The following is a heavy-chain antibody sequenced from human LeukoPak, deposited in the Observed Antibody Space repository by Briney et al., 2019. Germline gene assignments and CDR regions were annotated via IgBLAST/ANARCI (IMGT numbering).Heavy chain of an antibody. V-gene: IGHV3-74*01. Sequence: QPGGSLRLSCAASGITFGNNWMHWVRQGPGKGLVWISRINSDGGGAIYADSVKGRFTISRDNSKNTLYLQMNSLRAEDTAVYYCAKNCLVRVVMTTVNDYWGQETLVTVSS. D-gene: IGHD4-17*01. CDR3: AKNCLVRVVMTTVNDY. CDR2: INSDGGGA. CDR1: GITFGNNW. J-gene: IGHJ4*02.